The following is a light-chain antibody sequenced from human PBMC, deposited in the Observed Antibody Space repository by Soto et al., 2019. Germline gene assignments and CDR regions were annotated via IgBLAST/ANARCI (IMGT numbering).Light chain of an antibody. CDR2: DVS. Sequence: QSALTQPASVSGSPGQSITISCTGTSSDVGGYNYVSWYQQHPGKAPKLMIYDVSNRPSGVSNSFSGSKSGNTASLTNSGLQAEDEADYYCSSYTSSSTYVFGTGTKVTVL. J-gene: IGLJ1*01. CDR3: SSYTSSSTYV. CDR1: SSDVGGYNY. V-gene: IGLV2-14*01.